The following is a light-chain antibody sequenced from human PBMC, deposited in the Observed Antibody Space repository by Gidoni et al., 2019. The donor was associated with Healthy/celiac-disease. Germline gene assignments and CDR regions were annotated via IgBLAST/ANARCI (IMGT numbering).Light chain of an antibody. J-gene: IGLJ3*02. V-gene: IGLV1-47*01. CDR3: AAWDDSLSGWV. CDR1: SSNIGINY. Sequence: QSVLTQPPSASGTPGQRVTISCSGSSSNIGINYVYWYQQLPGTAPNLLIYRNNQRPSGVPVRVSGSKSGTSASLAISGLRSEDEADYYCAAWDDSLSGWVFGGGTKLTVL. CDR2: RNN.